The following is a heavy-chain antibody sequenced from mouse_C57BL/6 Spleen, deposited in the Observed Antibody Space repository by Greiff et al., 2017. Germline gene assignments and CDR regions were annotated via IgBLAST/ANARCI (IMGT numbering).Heavy chain of an antibody. CDR3: ARVYDGYYDY. J-gene: IGHJ2*01. Sequence: EVQVVESGPGLVKPSQSLSLTCSVTGYSITSGYYWNWIRQFPGNKLEWMGYISYDGSNNYNPSLKNRISITRDTSKNQFFLKLNSVTTEDTATYYCARVYDGYYDYWGQGTTLTVSS. CDR1: GYSITSGYY. V-gene: IGHV3-6*01. CDR2: ISYDGSN. D-gene: IGHD2-3*01.